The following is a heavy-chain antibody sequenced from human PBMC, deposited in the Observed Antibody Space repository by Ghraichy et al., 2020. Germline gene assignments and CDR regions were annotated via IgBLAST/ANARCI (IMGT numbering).Heavy chain of an antibody. D-gene: IGHD3-22*01. J-gene: IGHJ4*02. CDR2: ISYDGSNK. Sequence: GGSLRLSCAASGFTFSSYGMHWVRQAPGKGLEWVAVISYDGSNKYYADSVKGRFTISRDNSKNTLYLQMNSLRAEDTAVYYCAKQYYYDSSGYYQFDYWGQGTLVTVSS. CDR3: AKQYYYDSSGYYQFDY. CDR1: GFTFSSYG. V-gene: IGHV3-30*18.